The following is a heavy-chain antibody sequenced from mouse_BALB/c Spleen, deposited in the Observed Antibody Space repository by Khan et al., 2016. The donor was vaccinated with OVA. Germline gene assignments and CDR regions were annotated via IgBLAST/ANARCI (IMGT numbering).Heavy chain of an antibody. J-gene: IGHJ4*01. CDR2: INTYTGEP. D-gene: IGHD2-12*01. Sequence: QIQLVQSGPELKKPGETVKISCKASGYTFTNYGMNWVKQSPGKALKWMGWINTYTGEPTYADDFKGRFAFSLETSASTAYLQINNLKNEETATYVCARPPYLSYSLDHWGQGTSVTVSS. CDR3: ARPPYLSYSLDH. CDR1: GYTFTNYG. V-gene: IGHV9-3-1*01.